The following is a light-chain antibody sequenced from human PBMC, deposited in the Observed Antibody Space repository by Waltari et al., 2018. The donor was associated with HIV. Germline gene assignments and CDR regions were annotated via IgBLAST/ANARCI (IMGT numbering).Light chain of an antibody. Sequence: QSALPPPASVSGSLGQSITLPCTGTSSDGGGFTYVSWYQEHPCITPQVMIYDVNTRPSGVSNRCAGSKCGNAASLTISGLQSEDEAHYYCTSYRSSSTLVFGGGTKLTVL. V-gene: IGLV2-14*01. CDR2: DVN. CDR1: SSDGGGFTY. CDR3: TSYRSSSTLV. J-gene: IGLJ2*01.